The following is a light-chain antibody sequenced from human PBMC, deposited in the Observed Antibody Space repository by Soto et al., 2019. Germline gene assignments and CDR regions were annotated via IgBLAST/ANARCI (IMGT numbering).Light chain of an antibody. CDR3: QQSYSSPWT. CDR2: AAS. CDR1: QSISSY. Sequence: DIQMTQSPSSLSASVGDRVTITCRASQSISSYLNWYQQKPGKAPKLLIYAASSLQSGVPSRCSCSGSGTDFTRTISSLQPEDFTTYYWQQSYSSPWTCGQGTKVEIK. V-gene: IGKV1-39*01. J-gene: IGKJ1*01.